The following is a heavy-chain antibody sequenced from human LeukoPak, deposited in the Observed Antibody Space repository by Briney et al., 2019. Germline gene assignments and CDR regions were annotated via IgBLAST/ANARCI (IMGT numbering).Heavy chain of an antibody. CDR1: GVIFNDYG. V-gene: IGHV3-9*03. J-gene: IGHJ5*01. CDR3: AKVAAYSSGWYDS. CDR2: ISWNSGTI. Sequence: GGSLRLSCAASGVIFNDYGMHWVRQAPGKGMGWVAGISWNSGTIAYADSVKGRFTISRDNAKNSLYLQMNSLRPEDMAFYFCAKVAAYSSGWYDSWGQGTLVTVSS. D-gene: IGHD6-19*01.